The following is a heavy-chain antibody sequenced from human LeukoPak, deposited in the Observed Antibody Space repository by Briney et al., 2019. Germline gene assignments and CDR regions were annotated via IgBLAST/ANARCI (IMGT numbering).Heavy chain of an antibody. Sequence: ASVKVSCKASGYTFTSYGISWVRQAPGQGLEWMGWISAYNGNTNYAQKLQGRVTMTTDTSTSTAYMELRSLRSDDTAVYYCARVGLNIVVVPASYYMDVWGKGTTVTVSS. CDR2: ISAYNGNT. CDR3: ARVGLNIVVVPASYYMDV. CDR1: GYTFTSYG. D-gene: IGHD2-2*01. V-gene: IGHV1-18*01. J-gene: IGHJ6*03.